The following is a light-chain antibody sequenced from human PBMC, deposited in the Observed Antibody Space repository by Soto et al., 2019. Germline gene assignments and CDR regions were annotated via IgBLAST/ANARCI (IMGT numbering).Light chain of an antibody. V-gene: IGKV2-24*01. CDR2: RVS. J-gene: IGKJ3*01. CDR3: MQAAQFPLT. Sequence: DIVMTQTPLSSPVTLGQPASISCRSSQSLVHSNGNTYLSWLHQRPGQPPRLLIYRVSKRFSGVQDRFSGSGAGTDFTLKISRVEAEDVGVYYCMQAAQFPLTFGPGTKVDIK. CDR1: QSLVHSNGNTY.